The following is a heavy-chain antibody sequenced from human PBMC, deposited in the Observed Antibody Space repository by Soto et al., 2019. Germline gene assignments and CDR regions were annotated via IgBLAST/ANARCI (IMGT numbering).Heavy chain of an antibody. V-gene: IGHV4-59*08. CDR1: GGSISSYY. CDR2: IYYSGST. CDR3: ARRLRGIAVAGDYYYYYMDV. J-gene: IGHJ6*03. Sequence: PSETLSLTCTVSGGSISSYYWSWIRQPPGKGLEWIGYIYYSGSTNYNPSLKSRVTISVDTSKNQFSLKLSSVTAADTAVYYCARRLRGIAVAGDYYYYYMDVWGKGTTVTVSS. D-gene: IGHD6-19*01.